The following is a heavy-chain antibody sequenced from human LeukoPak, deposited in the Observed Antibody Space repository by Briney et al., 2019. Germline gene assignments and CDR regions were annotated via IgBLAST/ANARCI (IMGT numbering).Heavy chain of an antibody. CDR2: VHYTGST. D-gene: IGHD3-9*01. Sequence: PSETLSLTCAVPGGSIDGYYWTWIRQPPGKRLEWIGSVHYTGSTKYDPSLESRVSISLDRSENKFSLRLTSVTAADSAVYFCARLITSEGFAARYFFFDYWGQGTLVTVSS. CDR1: GGSIDGYY. CDR3: ARLITSEGFAARYFFFDY. J-gene: IGHJ4*02. V-gene: IGHV4-59*01.